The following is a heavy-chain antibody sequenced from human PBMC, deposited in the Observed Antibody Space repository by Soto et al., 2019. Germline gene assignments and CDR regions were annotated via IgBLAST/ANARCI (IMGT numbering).Heavy chain of an antibody. J-gene: IGHJ4*02. CDR2: ISTSGGST. V-gene: IGHV3-23*01. CDR3: ASDGLGAYTYGSYYFDS. CDR1: GFTFSNYA. D-gene: IGHD5-18*01. Sequence: EVQLLESGGGLVQPGGSLRLSCAASGFTFSNYAMSWVRQAPGKGLEWVSTISTSGGSTYSADSVKGRFTISRDNSKNALYLQMNSLRAEDTAVYYCASDGLGAYTYGSYYFDSWGQGTLVTVSS.